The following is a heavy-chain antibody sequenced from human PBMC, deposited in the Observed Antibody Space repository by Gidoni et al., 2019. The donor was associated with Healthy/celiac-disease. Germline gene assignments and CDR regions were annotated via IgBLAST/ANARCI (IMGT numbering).Heavy chain of an antibody. J-gene: IGHJ5*02. CDR1: GFTFSADY. CDR2: ISSNSSYT. Sequence: QVQLVESGGGLVKPGGSLRLSCAASGFTFSADYMSWIRQAPGKGPEWVSYISSNSSYTNYADSVKGRFTIYRDNAKNSLYLQMNSLRAEDTAVYYCARVKAGKDGFDPWGQGTLVTVSS. V-gene: IGHV3-11*06. CDR3: ARVKAGKDGFDP. D-gene: IGHD1-1*01.